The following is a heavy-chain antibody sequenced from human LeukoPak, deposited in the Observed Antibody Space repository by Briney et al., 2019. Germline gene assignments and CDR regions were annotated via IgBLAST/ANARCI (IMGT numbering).Heavy chain of an antibody. CDR2: INQDGSQK. D-gene: IGHD1-14*01. CDR3: ARDSNHYDGNAYYDAFDV. V-gene: IGHV3-7*05. J-gene: IGHJ3*01. Sequence: AGGSLGLSCAASGFTLSNNWMSWVRQAPGKGLEWVANINQDGSQKYYVDSVKGRSTISRDNAKSSLFLQMNSLRAEDTAVYYCARDSNHYDGNAYYDAFDVWGQGTMVTVSS. CDR1: GFTLSNNW.